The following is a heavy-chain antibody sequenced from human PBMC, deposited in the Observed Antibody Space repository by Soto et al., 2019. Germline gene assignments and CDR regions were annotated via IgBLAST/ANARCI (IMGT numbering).Heavy chain of an antibody. CDR1: GFTFSSSG. Sequence: GGSLRLSCAASGFTFSSSGMGWVRQAPGKGLEWVSAITGGGSSTYYADSVKGRFTISRDNSKNTLYLQMNSLRAEDTAVYYCAKAQGYFDYWGQGTLVTVSS. CDR3: AKAQGYFDY. J-gene: IGHJ4*02. CDR2: ITGGGSST. V-gene: IGHV3-23*01.